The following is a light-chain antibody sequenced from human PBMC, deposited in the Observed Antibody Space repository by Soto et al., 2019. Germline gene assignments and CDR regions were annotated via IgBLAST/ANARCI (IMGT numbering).Light chain of an antibody. CDR2: GAS. CDR3: QQYGSSPT. J-gene: IGKJ5*01. Sequence: EIVLTQSPGTLSLSPGERVTLSCRASQSVSSGYLAWYQQKPGQAPRLLIFGASSKATSIPDRFIGSGSGTDFTHTTSRLKPEDYAVYYCQQYGSSPTFGQTTRLEIK. CDR1: QSVSSGY. V-gene: IGKV3-20*01.